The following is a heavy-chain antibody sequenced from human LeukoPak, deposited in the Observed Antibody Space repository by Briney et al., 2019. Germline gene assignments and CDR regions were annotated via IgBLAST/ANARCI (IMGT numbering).Heavy chain of an antibody. V-gene: IGHV3-23*01. CDR1: GFTFSTFA. D-gene: IGHD2-15*01. CDR3: ARHDLGGSSPFDC. J-gene: IGHJ4*02. Sequence: PGGSLRLSCAASGFTFSTFAMNWVRQAPGKGLEWVSAISASYGSTYYADSVTGRFTISRDSSKNTLYLQLNSLRAEDTAVYYCARHDLGGSSPFDCWGLGSLVTVSS. CDR2: ISASYGST.